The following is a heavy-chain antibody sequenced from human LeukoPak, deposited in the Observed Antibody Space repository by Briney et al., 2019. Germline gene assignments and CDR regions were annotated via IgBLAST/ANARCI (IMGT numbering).Heavy chain of an antibody. CDR1: GFTFGDYA. Sequence: GGSLRLSCTASGFTFGDYAMSWFRQAPGKGLEWVGFIRSKAYGGTTEYAASVKGRFTISRDDSKSIAYLQMNSLKTEDTAVYYCTRGLYSSSWLPFDYWGQGTLVTVSS. CDR2: IRSKAYGGTT. CDR3: TRGLYSSSWLPFDY. V-gene: IGHV3-49*03. J-gene: IGHJ4*02. D-gene: IGHD6-13*01.